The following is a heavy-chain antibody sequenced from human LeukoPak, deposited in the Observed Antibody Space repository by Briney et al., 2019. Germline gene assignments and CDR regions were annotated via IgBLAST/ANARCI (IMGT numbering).Heavy chain of an antibody. CDR2: IFYSGST. V-gene: IGHV4-39*07. D-gene: IGHD3-22*01. J-gene: IGHJ5*02. CDR3: ARARVINLHWFDP. Sequence: PSETLSLTCSVSGGSISSISYYWGWIRQPPGEGLEWIGSIFYSGSTNYNPSLKSRVAISVDTSKNQFSLKLSSVTAADTAVYYCARARVINLHWFDPWGQGTLVTVSS. CDR1: GGSISSISYY.